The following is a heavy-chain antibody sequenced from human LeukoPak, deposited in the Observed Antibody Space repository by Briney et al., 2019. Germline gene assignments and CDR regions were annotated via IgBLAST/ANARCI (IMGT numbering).Heavy chain of an antibody. CDR3: AKSGYDYVWGSYLGSWYFDY. Sequence: PGGSLRLSCAASGFTFSSYAMSWVRQAPGKGLEWVSAISGSGGSTYYADSVKGRFTISRDNSKNTLYLQMNSLRAEDTAVYYCAKSGYDYVWGSYLGSWYFDYWGQGTLVTVSS. CDR1: GFTFSSYA. D-gene: IGHD3-16*02. V-gene: IGHV3-23*01. J-gene: IGHJ4*02. CDR2: ISGSGGST.